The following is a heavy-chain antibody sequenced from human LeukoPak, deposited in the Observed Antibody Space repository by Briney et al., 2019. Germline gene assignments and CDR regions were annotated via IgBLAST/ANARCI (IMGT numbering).Heavy chain of an antibody. V-gene: IGHV3-30*03. CDR1: GFTFSSYG. J-gene: IGHJ4*02. Sequence: GVSLRLSCAASGFTFSSYGMHWVRQDPGKGLEWLAVISYDGSIEYYADSVKGRFTISRDNSKNTLYLQMNSLRAEDTAVYYCARSKSGSSWYLPDYWGQGTLVTVSS. CDR2: ISYDGSIE. D-gene: IGHD6-13*01. CDR3: ARSKSGSSWYLPDY.